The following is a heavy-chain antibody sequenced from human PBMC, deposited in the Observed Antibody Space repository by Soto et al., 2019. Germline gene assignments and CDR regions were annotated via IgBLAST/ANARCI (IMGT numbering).Heavy chain of an antibody. J-gene: IGHJ5*02. D-gene: IGHD2-15*01. CDR1: GYTFTSYG. Sequence: ASVKVSCKASGYTFTSYGISWVRQAPGQGLEWMGWISAYNGNTNYAQKLQGRVTMTTDTSTSTAYKELRSLRSEDTAVYYCARDPVVVVAATPLGTWFDPWGQGTLVTVSS. CDR2: ISAYNGNT. V-gene: IGHV1-18*01. CDR3: ARDPVVVVAATPLGTWFDP.